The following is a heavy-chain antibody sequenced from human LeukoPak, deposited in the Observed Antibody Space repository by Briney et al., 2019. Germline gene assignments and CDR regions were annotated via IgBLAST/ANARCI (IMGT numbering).Heavy chain of an antibody. D-gene: IGHD6-13*01. CDR2: IVGDGGST. V-gene: IGHV3-23*01. CDR1: GFPFSSYA. CDR3: AKTHSSSWHPLDF. J-gene: IGHJ4*02. Sequence: GGPLRLSCAASGFPFSSYAMSWVRQAPGKGLEWVSAIVGDGGSTYYADSVKGRFTISRDNPNNTLYLQMNNLRAEDTAVYYCAKTHSSSWHPLDFWGQGTLVTASS.